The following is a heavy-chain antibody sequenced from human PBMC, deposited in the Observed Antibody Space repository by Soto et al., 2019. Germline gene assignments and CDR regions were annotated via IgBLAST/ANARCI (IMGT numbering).Heavy chain of an antibody. CDR2: IYYSGST. J-gene: IGHJ4*02. CDR3: ARTPPHCSGGSCYSDY. V-gene: IGHV4-59*08. D-gene: IGHD2-15*01. CDR1: GGSISSYY. Sequence: QVQLQESGPGLVKPSETLSLTCTVSGGSISSYYWSWIRQPPGKGLEWIGYIYYSGSTNYNPSLKSRVTISVDTSKNQFSLKLSSVTAADTALYYCARTPPHCSGGSCYSDYWGQGTLVTVSS.